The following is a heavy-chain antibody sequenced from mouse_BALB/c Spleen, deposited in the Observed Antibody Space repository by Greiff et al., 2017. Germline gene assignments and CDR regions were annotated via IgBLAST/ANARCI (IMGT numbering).Heavy chain of an antibody. CDR1: GFTFSSYT. CDR3: ASLYYYGSEGNY. Sequence: EVKLVESGGGLVKPGGSLKLSCAASGFTFSSYTMSWVRQTPEKRLEWVATISSGGGNTYYPDSVKGRFTISRDNAKNNLYLQMSSLRSEDTALYYCASLYYYGSEGNYWGQGTTLTVSS. CDR2: ISSGGGNT. D-gene: IGHD1-1*01. J-gene: IGHJ2*01. V-gene: IGHV5-9*03.